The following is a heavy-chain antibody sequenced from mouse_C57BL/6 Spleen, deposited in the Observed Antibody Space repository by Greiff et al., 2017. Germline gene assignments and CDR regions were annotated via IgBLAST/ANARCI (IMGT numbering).Heavy chain of an antibody. Sequence: VQLKQSGPGLVKPSQSLSLTCSVTGYSITSGYYWNWIRQFPGNKLEWMGYISYDGSNNYNPSLKNRISITRDTSKNQFFLKLNSVTTEDTATYYCAGVVEEYFDVWGTGTTVTVSS. J-gene: IGHJ1*03. CDR1: GYSITSGYY. CDR2: ISYDGSN. CDR3: AGVVEEYFDV. V-gene: IGHV3-6*01. D-gene: IGHD1-1*01.